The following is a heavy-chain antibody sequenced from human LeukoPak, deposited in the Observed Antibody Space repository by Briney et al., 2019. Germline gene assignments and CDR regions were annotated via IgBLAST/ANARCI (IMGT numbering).Heavy chain of an antibody. D-gene: IGHD3-16*01. V-gene: IGHV3-30*02. CDR3: AKDRQGFMSRGFDP. CDR1: GFTFSSYG. J-gene: IGHJ5*02. CDR2: IRYDGSNK. Sequence: GGSLRLSCAASGFTFSSYGMHWVRQAPGKGLEWVAFIRYDGSNKYYADSVKGRFTISRDNSKNTLYLQMNSLRAEDTAVYYCAKDRQGFMSRGFDPWGQGTLVTVPS.